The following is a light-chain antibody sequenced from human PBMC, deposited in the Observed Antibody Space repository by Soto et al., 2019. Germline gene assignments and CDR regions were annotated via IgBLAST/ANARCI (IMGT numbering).Light chain of an antibody. J-gene: IGLJ2*01. CDR3: AAWDDSLTGVV. CDR1: SSNIGSNS. CDR2: SDN. V-gene: IGLV1-44*01. Sequence: QSALTQPPSASGIPGQRVTISCSGSSSNIGSNSVNWYQQLPKTAPKLLIYSDNQRPSGVPDRFSGSKSGTSASLAINGLQSEDEADYYCAAWDDSLTGVVFGGGTKLTVL.